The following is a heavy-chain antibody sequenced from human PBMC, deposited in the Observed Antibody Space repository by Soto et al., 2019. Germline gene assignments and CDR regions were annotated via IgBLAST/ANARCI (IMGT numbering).Heavy chain of an antibody. CDR3: AREGPTGGYCTNGVCPVVAATEN. J-gene: IGHJ4*02. CDR2: ISSSGSTI. CDR1: GFTFSDYY. V-gene: IGHV3-11*01. Sequence: GGSLRLSCAASGFTFSDYYMSWIRQAPGKWLEWVSYISSSGSTIYYADSVKGRFTISRDNAKNSLYLQMNSLRAEDTAVYYCAREGPTGGYCTNGVCPVVAATENWGQGTLVTVSS. D-gene: IGHD2-8*01.